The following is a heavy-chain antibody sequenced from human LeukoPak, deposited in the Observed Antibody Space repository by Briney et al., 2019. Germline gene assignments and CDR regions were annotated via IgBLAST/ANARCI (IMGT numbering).Heavy chain of an antibody. V-gene: IGHV3-23*01. Sequence: QAGGSLRLSCAASGFTFSSYAMSWVRQAPGKGLEWVSGISGSGGSTYYADSVKGRFTISRDNFKNTLYLQMNSLRAEDTAVYYCAKGCSGGSCYVRFDYWGQGTLVTVSS. J-gene: IGHJ4*02. CDR2: ISGSGGST. D-gene: IGHD2-15*01. CDR1: GFTFSSYA. CDR3: AKGCSGGSCYVRFDY.